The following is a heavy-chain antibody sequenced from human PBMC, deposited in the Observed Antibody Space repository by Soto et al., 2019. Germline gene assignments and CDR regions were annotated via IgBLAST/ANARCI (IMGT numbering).Heavy chain of an antibody. J-gene: IGHJ4*02. CDR1: GYNFNSHS. Sequence: QVQLVQSGSESMQPGASVKVSCKGSGYNFNSHSINWLRQAPGQGLEWMGWINPNTGHPTYEQGFTGRFAFSVDTSISTVYLQIFSLKADDSVVYNCARDRASGSFDSRGQGTLLTVSS. V-gene: IGHV7-4-1*01. CDR3: ARDRASGSFDS. D-gene: IGHD1-26*01. CDR2: INPNTGHP.